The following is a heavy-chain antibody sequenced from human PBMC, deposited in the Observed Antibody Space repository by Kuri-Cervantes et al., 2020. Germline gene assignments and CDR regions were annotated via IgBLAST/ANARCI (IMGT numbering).Heavy chain of an antibody. CDR3: AVGAGHNWFDP. D-gene: IGHD3-16*01. CDR1: GGSFSGYY. V-gene: IGHV4-34*01. J-gene: IGHJ5*02. Sequence: SETLSLTCAVYGGSFSGYYWSWIRQPPGKGLEWIGEINHSGSTNYNPSLKSRVTISVDTSKNQFPLKLSSVTAADTAVYYCAVGAGHNWFDPWGQGTLVTVSS. CDR2: INHSGST.